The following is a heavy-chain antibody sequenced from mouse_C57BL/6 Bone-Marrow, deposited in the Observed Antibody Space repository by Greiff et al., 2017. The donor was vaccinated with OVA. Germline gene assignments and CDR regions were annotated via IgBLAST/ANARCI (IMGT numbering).Heavy chain of an antibody. CDR1: GYTFTSYW. J-gene: IGHJ2*01. Sequence: QVQLLQPGADFVKPGASVKLSCKASGYTFTSYWITWVKQRPGQGLEWVGDIYPGSGSTNYNEKVKSKATLTVDTASSTAYMQLSSLTSEDSAVYYYARQSYYYGSSYDYWGQGTTLTVSS. D-gene: IGHD1-1*01. CDR2: IYPGSGST. V-gene: IGHV1-55*01. CDR3: ARQSYYYGSSYDY.